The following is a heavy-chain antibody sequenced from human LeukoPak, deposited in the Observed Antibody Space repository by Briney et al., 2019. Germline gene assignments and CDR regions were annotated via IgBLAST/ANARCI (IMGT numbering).Heavy chain of an antibody. V-gene: IGHV3-15*01. D-gene: IGHD4-17*01. J-gene: IGHJ3*02. Sequence: GGSLRLSCAASGFTFSNAWMNWVRQAPGKGLEWVGRIKSKGDGGTTDYAAPVKGRFTISRDDSKNTLYLQMNSLKTEDTAVYYCATDYGDYRRAFVIWGQGTMVTVSS. CDR1: GFTFSNAW. CDR2: IKSKGDGGTT. CDR3: ATDYGDYRRAFVI.